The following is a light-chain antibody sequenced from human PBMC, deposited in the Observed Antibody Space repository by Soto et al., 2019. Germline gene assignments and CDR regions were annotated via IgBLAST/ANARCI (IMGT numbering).Light chain of an antibody. CDR2: GAS. J-gene: IGKJ1*01. V-gene: IGKV3-20*01. CDR1: QSVSSSC. Sequence: EIALTQSPGTLSLSPGERATLSCRASQSVSSSCLAWYQQKPGQAPRLLIYGASSRATGIPDRFSGSGSGTDFTLIISRLEPEDFAVYYCQQYGRSWTFGQGTKVDI. CDR3: QQYGRSWT.